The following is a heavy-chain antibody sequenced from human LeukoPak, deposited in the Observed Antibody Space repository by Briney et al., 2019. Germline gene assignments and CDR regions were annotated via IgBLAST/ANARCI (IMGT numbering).Heavy chain of an antibody. CDR3: ARDRALGNYYYYYMDV. D-gene: IGHD3-16*01. Sequence: GRSLRLSCAASGFTFSSYAMHWVRQAPGKGLEWVAVISYDGSNKYYADSVKGRFTISRDNSKNTLYLQMNSLRAEDTAVYYCARDRALGNYYYYYMDVWGKGTTVTVSS. CDR1: GFTFSSYA. J-gene: IGHJ6*03. V-gene: IGHV3-30-3*01. CDR2: ISYDGSNK.